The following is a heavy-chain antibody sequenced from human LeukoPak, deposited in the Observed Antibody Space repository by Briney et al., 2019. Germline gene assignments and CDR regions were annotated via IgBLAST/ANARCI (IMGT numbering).Heavy chain of an antibody. J-gene: IGHJ3*02. D-gene: IGHD5-12*01. Sequence: XETLSLTCTVSGGSISSYYWSWIRQPPGKGLEWIGYIYYSGSTNYNPSLKSRVTISVDTSKNQFSLKLSSVTAADTAVYYCARGMVGFSFSGYDYSDAFDIWGQGTMVTVSS. CDR3: ARGMVGFSFSGYDYSDAFDI. CDR2: IYYSGST. CDR1: GGSISSYY. V-gene: IGHV4-59*01.